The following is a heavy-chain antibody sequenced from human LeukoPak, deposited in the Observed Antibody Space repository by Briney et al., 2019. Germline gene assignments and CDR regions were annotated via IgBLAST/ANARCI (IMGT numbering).Heavy chain of an antibody. CDR3: ARSELGTTKQWDN. Sequence: PSETLSLTCTVSGGSISSSSYYWGWIRQPPGKGLEWIGSIYYSGSTYYNPSLKSRVTISVDTSKNQFSLKLSSVTAADTAVYYCARSELGTTKQWDNWGQGTLVTVSS. CDR2: IYYSGST. V-gene: IGHV4-39*01. J-gene: IGHJ4*02. CDR1: GGSISSSSYY. D-gene: IGHD1-26*01.